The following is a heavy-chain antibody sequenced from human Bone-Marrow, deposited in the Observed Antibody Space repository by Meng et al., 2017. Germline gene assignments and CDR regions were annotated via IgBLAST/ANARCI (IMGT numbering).Heavy chain of an antibody. V-gene: IGHV3-74*01. D-gene: IGHD3-10*01. J-gene: IGHJ5*02. CDR1: GFSFSTYW. Sequence: EVQLAESGGGSVLPGRSLRLSRAASGFSFSTYWMHWVRQAPGKGLVWVSRINSDGSSTTYADSVKGRFTISRDNAKNTLYLQMNSLRAEDTAVYYCAGGGNWFAPWGQGTLVTVSS. CDR2: INSDGSST. CDR3: AGGGNWFAP.